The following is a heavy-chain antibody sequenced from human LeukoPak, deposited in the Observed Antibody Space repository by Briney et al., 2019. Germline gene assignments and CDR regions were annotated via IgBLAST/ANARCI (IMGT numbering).Heavy chain of an antibody. Sequence: SETLSLTCTVSGGSISSYYWSWIRQPPGKGLEWIGYIYYSGSTNYNPSLKSRVTISVDTSKNQFSLKLSSVTAADTAVYYCARRRSSSWYAGAFDIWGQGTMVTVSS. D-gene: IGHD6-13*01. CDR1: GGSISSYY. J-gene: IGHJ3*02. V-gene: IGHV4-59*12. CDR3: ARRRSSSWYAGAFDI. CDR2: IYYSGST.